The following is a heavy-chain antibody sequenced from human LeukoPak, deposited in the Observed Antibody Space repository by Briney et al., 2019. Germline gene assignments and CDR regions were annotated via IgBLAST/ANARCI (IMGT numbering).Heavy chain of an antibody. V-gene: IGHV4-34*01. J-gene: IGHJ4*02. D-gene: IGHD6-13*01. CDR1: GGSFSGYY. Sequence: SETLSLTCAVYGGSFSGYYWSWIRQPPGKGLEWIGEINHSGSTNYNPSLKSRVTISVDTSKNQFSLRLSSVTAADTAVYYCARQGKYMAATGTPNFDYWGQGTLVTVSS. CDR3: ARQGKYMAATGTPNFDY. CDR2: INHSGST.